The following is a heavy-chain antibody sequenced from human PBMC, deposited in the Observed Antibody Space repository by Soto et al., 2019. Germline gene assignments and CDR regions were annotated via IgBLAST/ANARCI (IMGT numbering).Heavy chain of an antibody. D-gene: IGHD6-13*01. J-gene: IGHJ6*02. CDR3: ARAGYSSSWYPGYGMDV. V-gene: IGHV4-34*01. Sequence: SETLSLTCAVYGGSFSGYYLSWIRQPPGKGLECIGEINHSGSTNYNPSLKSRVTISVDTSKNQFSLKLSSVTAADTAVYYCARAGYSSSWYPGYGMDVWGQGTTVTVS. CDR2: INHSGST. CDR1: GGSFSGYY.